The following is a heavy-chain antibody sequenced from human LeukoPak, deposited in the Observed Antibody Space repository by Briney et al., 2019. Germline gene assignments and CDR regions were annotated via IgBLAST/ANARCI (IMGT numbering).Heavy chain of an antibody. CDR3: AKDSEGPSSGYSGIDY. J-gene: IGHJ4*02. CDR1: GFTFSSYG. D-gene: IGHD3-22*01. V-gene: IGHV3-30*18. CDR2: ISYDGSDK. Sequence: GGALRLSCAGSGFTFSSYGIHWVRRAPSNGLEWVALISYDGSDKYCPDSVKGRFTISRVNSKNTLYLQMNSLRPEDTAVYYCAKDSEGPSSGYSGIDYWGQGTLVTVSS.